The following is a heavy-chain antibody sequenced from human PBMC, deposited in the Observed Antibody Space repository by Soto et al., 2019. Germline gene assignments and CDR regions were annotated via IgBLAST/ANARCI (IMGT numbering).Heavy chain of an antibody. V-gene: IGHV4-59*01. J-gene: IGHJ4*02. CDR3: ARERAQSGYAHYFDY. D-gene: IGHD5-12*01. CDR1: GGSITSYY. CDR2: IYYSGST. Sequence: SETLSLTCTVSGGSITSYYWSWIRQPPGKGLEWIGYIYYSGSTNYNPSLKSRVAISVDTAKNQFSLQLRSVTAADTAVYYCARERAQSGYAHYFDYWGLGTLVTVSS.